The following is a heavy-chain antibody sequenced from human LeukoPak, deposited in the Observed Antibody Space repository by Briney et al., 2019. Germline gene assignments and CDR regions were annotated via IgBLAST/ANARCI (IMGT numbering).Heavy chain of an antibody. CDR2: ISSNGGST. V-gene: IGHV3-64D*06. Sequence: GGSLRLSCSASGFTFSSYAMHWVRQAPGKGLEYVSAISSNGGSTYYADSVKGRFTISRDNPKNTLYLQMSSLRAEDTAVYYCVKGSGDIVVVPAADAGMDVWGQGTTVTVSS. CDR3: VKGSGDIVVVPAADAGMDV. J-gene: IGHJ6*02. D-gene: IGHD2-2*01. CDR1: GFTFSSYA.